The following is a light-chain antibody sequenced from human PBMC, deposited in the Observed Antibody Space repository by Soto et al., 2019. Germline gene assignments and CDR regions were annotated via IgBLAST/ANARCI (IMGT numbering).Light chain of an antibody. CDR2: ATD. J-gene: IGKJ1*01. V-gene: IGKV1-39*01. Sequence: DIQVTQSPLSLSASVGDRVTITCRASQTITNYLNWYQQQSGKAPKLLIYATDTLQSGVPSRFSGSGSGTEYTLTISSLQPEDFATYYCQQSYNSPRTFGQGTKVDIK. CDR1: QTITNY. CDR3: QQSYNSPRT.